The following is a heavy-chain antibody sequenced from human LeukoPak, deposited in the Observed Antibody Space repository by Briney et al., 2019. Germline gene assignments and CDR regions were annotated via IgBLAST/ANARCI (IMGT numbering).Heavy chain of an antibody. Sequence: TSETLSLTCAVYGGSFSGYYWSWIRQPPGKGLEWIGEINHSGSTNYNPSLKSRVTISVDTSKNQFSLKLSSVTAADTAVYYCARALTGDFWSGYSTPLDIWGQGTMVTVSS. CDR2: INHSGST. CDR3: ARALTGDFWSGYSTPLDI. J-gene: IGHJ3*02. D-gene: IGHD3-3*01. CDR1: GGSFSGYY. V-gene: IGHV4-34*01.